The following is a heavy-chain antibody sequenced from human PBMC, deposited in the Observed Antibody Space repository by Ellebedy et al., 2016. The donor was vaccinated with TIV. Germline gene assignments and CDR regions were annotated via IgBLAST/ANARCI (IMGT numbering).Heavy chain of an antibody. CDR2: IYFGGNT. V-gene: IGHV4-31*03. J-gene: IGHJ4*02. D-gene: IGHD5-18*01. CDR3: ARDSGIPLGFDS. CDR1: GASINTGGYW. Sequence: MPSETLSLTCTVSGASINTGGYWWSWVRQHPGTGLECIGDIYFGGNTDYNPSLKRRASISVDTSKNQFSLTMSSVTAADTSVYFCARDSGIPLGFDSWGQGILVTVSS.